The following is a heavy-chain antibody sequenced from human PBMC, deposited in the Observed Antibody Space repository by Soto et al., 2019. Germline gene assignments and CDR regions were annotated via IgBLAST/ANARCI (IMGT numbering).Heavy chain of an antibody. CDR1: GFSFSSYT. J-gene: IGHJ5*01. Sequence: WGSLSLSCTASGFSFSSYTMNWVRQAPGKGLQWVASITNRGTHTYSADSVRGRFTISRDNDKNSLYLQMNNLRAEDTATYYCARAHEVAWFDSWGLGTLVTVSS. D-gene: IGHD2-15*01. V-gene: IGHV3-21*06. CDR2: ITNRGTHT. CDR3: ARAHEVAWFDS.